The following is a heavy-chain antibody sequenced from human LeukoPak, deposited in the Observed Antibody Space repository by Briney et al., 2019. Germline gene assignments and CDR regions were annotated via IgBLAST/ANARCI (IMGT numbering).Heavy chain of an antibody. CDR1: GFTFDDYA. J-gene: IGHJ5*02. CDR2: ISWNSGSI. CDR3: AKDHRLLLTNWFDP. V-gene: IGHV3-9*01. D-gene: IGHD3-22*01. Sequence: GGSLRLSCAASGFTFDDYAMHWVRQAPGKGLEWVSGISWNSGSIGYADSVKGRFTISRDNAKNSLYLQMNSLRAEDTGLYYCAKDHRLLLTNWFDPWGQGTLVTVSS.